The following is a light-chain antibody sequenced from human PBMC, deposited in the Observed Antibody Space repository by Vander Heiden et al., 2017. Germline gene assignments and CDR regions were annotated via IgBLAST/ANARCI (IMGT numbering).Light chain of an antibody. J-gene: IGKJ5*01. CDR3: QQSYFTPPIT. Sequence: IRMTQSPSSLSASVGDSVTIYCRASQSISTSLNWYQQKPGKAPKLLIYSASTLHSGVPSRFSGSVSGSHFTLTIDSLQPEDFATYYCQQSYFTPPITFGQGTRLEI. V-gene: IGKV1-39*01. CDR2: SAS. CDR1: QSISTS.